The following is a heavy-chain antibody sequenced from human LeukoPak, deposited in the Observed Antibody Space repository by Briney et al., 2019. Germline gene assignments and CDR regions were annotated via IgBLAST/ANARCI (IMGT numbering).Heavy chain of an antibody. Sequence: ASVKVSCKASGYTFTSYGIAWVRQGPGQGLGWMGWISGYNGNTNYAQKLQGRVSMTTDTSTTTAYMELRSLTSDDTALYYCARSSLGTITAGPFDYWGQGTLVTVSS. V-gene: IGHV1-18*01. CDR3: ARSSLGTITAGPFDY. D-gene: IGHD5-12*01. CDR1: GYTFTSYG. CDR2: ISGYNGNT. J-gene: IGHJ4*02.